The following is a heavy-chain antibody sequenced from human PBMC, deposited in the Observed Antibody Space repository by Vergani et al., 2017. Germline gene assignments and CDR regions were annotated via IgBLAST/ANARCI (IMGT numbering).Heavy chain of an antibody. CDR3: AKDEGSSWYLVPYYYYGMDV. Sequence: EVQLVQSGAEVKKPGESLKISCKGSGYSFTSYWIGWVRQMPGKGLEWMGIIYPGDSDTSYSPSFQGQVTISADTSISTAYLQWSSLKASNTAMYYCAKDEGSSWYLVPYYYYGMDVWGQGTTVTVSS. V-gene: IGHV5-51*01. CDR1: GYSFTSYW. J-gene: IGHJ6*02. D-gene: IGHD6-13*01. CDR2: IYPGDSDT.